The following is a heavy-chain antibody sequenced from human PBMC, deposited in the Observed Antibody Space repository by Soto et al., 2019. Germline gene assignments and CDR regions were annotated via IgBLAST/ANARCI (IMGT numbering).Heavy chain of an antibody. CDR1: GCPITSGGYS. Sequence: PSETLSLTCAVSGCPITSGGYSWSWIRQPPGKGLEWIGYIYHSGGTYYNPSLKSRVTLSIDRTKKQFSLKLKSVTAADTAVYFCARTMTTSGWFDPWGQGTLVTVSS. D-gene: IGHD4-17*01. CDR3: ARTMTTSGWFDP. V-gene: IGHV4-30-2*01. J-gene: IGHJ5*02. CDR2: IYHSGGT.